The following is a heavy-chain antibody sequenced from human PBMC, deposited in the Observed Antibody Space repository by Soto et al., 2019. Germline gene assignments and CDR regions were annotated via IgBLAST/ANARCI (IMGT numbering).Heavy chain of an antibody. D-gene: IGHD2-8*01. Sequence: GGSLRLSCAASGFNFSAYSMDWIRQAPGKGLEWISYISGSSSSIYYADSVRGRFTISRDNARNSVFLQMSGLRDEDTGVYYCAKGGTNDYSPLDFCGQGTPVTVSS. V-gene: IGHV3-48*02. CDR2: ISGSSSSI. CDR1: GFNFSAYS. J-gene: IGHJ4*02. CDR3: AKGGTNDYSPLDF.